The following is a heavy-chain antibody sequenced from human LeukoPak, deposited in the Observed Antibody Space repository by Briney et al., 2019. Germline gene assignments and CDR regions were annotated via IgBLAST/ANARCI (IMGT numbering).Heavy chain of an antibody. J-gene: IGHJ4*02. D-gene: IGHD3-22*01. CDR2: ISSSSSYI. V-gene: IGHV3-21*06. CDR1: GFTLSSYS. CDR3: ARGDSSGYVCDY. Sequence: GGSLRLSGAASGFTLSSYSMNWVRQAPGKGLEWVSSISSSSSYIYYADSVKGRFTISRDNAKNSLYVQMDSLRAEDTAVYYCARGDSSGYVCDYWGQGTLVTVSS.